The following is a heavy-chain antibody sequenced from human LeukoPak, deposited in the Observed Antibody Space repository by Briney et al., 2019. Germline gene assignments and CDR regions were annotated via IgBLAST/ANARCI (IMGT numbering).Heavy chain of an antibody. CDR1: GGSISSSSYY. J-gene: IGHJ6*02. Sequence: PSETLSLTCTVSGGSISSSSYYWGWIRQPPGKGLEWIGSIYYSGSTYYNPSLKSRVTISVDTSKNQFSLKLSSVTAADTAVYYCARRRYSSSWSNYYYYGMDVWGQGTTVTVSS. D-gene: IGHD6-13*01. CDR3: ARRRYSSSWSNYYYYGMDV. V-gene: IGHV4-39*07. CDR2: IYYSGST.